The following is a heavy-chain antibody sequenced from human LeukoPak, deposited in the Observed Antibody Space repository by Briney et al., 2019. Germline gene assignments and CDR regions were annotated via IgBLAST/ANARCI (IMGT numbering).Heavy chain of an antibody. CDR3: ARGRSPRGYYYGMDV. CDR1: GFTFSSYS. Sequence: GGSLRLSCAASGFTFSSYSMNWVRQAPGKGLEWVSSISSSSSYIYYADSVKGRFTISRDNAKNSLYLQMNSLRVEDMAVYYCARGRSPRGYYYGMDVWGQGTTVTVS. V-gene: IGHV3-21*01. D-gene: IGHD1-26*01. J-gene: IGHJ6*02. CDR2: ISSSSSYI.